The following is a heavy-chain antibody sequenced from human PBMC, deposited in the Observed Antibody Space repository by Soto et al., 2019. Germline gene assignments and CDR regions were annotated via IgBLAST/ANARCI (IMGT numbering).Heavy chain of an antibody. J-gene: IGHJ3*02. CDR1: GFTFSSYS. Sequence: SLRLSCAASGFTFSSYSMNWVRQAPGKGLEWVSSISSSSSYIYYADSVKGRFTISRDNAKNSLYLQMNSLRAEDTAVYYCARDSSGEQWLVRGAFDIWGQGTMVTVSS. CDR2: ISSSSSYI. D-gene: IGHD6-19*01. CDR3: ARDSSGEQWLVRGAFDI. V-gene: IGHV3-21*01.